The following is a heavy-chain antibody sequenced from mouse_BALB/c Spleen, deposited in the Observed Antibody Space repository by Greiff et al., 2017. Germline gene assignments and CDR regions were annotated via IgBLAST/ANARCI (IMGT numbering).Heavy chain of an antibody. CDR2: INPSTGYT. CDR1: GYTFTSYW. D-gene: IGHD2-14*01. V-gene: IGHV1-7*01. J-gene: IGHJ3*01. CDR3: AAYYRYDGFAY. Sequence: QVQLQQSGAELAKPGASVKMSCKASGYTFTSYWMHWVKQRPGQGLEWIGYINPSTGYTEYNQKFKDKATLTADKSSSTAYMQLSSLTSEDSAVYYCAAYYRYDGFAYWGQGTLVTVSA.